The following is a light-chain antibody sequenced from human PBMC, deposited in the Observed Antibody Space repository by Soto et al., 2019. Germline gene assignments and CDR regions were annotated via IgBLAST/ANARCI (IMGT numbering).Light chain of an antibody. CDR1: SSNIGAGFD. J-gene: IGLJ3*02. V-gene: IGLV1-40*01. Sequence: QSVLTQPPSVSGAPGQRVTISCTGGSSNIGAGFDVHWYHQIAGTAPKLLIYGNSNRPSGVPDRFAGSKSGTSAYQATTGLQAEDEAHYYCQSYDNSQSGSWVFGGGTKLTVL. CDR3: QSYDNSQSGSWV. CDR2: GNS.